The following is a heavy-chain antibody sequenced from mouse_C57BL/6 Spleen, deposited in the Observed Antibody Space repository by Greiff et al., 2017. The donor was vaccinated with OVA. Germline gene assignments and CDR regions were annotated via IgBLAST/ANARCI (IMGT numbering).Heavy chain of an antibody. Sequence: QVQLQQPGAELVKPGASVKMSCKASGYTFTSYWLTWVKQRPGQGLDWIGDIYPGSGSTNYNEKFKSKATLTVDTSSSTAYMQLSSLTSEYSAVYYCARKGYYYGSSLRAMDYWGQGTSVTVSS. CDR1: GYTFTSYW. CDR3: ARKGYYYGSSLRAMDY. J-gene: IGHJ4*01. CDR2: IYPGSGST. D-gene: IGHD1-1*01. V-gene: IGHV1-55*01.